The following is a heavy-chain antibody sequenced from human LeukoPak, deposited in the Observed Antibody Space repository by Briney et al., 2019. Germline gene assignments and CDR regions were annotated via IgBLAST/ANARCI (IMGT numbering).Heavy chain of an antibody. D-gene: IGHD1-1*01. CDR2: INGDGSST. J-gene: IGHJ3*02. CDR3: ARGGLKALEAFDI. Sequence: PGGSVRLSCAASGFTFSSYAMSWVRQAPGKGLVWVSRINGDGSSTRYADSVKGRFTISRDNAKNTLYLQMNSLRAEDTAVYYCARGGLKALEAFDIWGQGTLVTVCS. V-gene: IGHV3-74*01. CDR1: GFTFSSYA.